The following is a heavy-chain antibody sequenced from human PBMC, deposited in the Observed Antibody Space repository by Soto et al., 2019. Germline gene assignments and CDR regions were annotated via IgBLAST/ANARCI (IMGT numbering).Heavy chain of an antibody. D-gene: IGHD1-26*01. J-gene: IGHJ6*02. V-gene: IGHV4-59*01. CDR2: IYYSGST. CDR1: GGSISSYY. CDR3: AYTGSGSYYYYGMDV. Sequence: PSETLSLTCTFSGGSISSYYWSWIRQPPGKGLEWIGYIYYSGSTNYNPSLKSRVTISVDTSKNQFSLKLSSVTAADTAVYYCAYTGSGSYYYYGMDVWGQGTTVTVSS.